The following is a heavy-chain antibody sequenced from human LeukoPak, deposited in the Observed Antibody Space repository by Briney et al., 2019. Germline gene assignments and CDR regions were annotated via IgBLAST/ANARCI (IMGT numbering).Heavy chain of an antibody. CDR2: IYSGGST. Sequence: GGSLRPSCAASGFTVSSNYMSGARQAPGKGLGWGSVIYSGGSTNYADSVTGRFTISRDNSKHTLYPQMNSLRAEDTAVYYCARVKGGDGYSHFDYWGQGTLVTVSS. V-gene: IGHV3-66*01. J-gene: IGHJ4*02. D-gene: IGHD5-24*01. CDR3: ARVKGGDGYSHFDY. CDR1: GFTVSSNY.